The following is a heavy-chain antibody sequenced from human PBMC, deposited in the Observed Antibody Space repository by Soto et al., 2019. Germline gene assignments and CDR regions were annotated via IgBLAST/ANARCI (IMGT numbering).Heavy chain of an antibody. CDR3: AGWVQRTGFGLVTTTATYFDF. Sequence: QITLNESGPTVVRPTETLTLTCRFSGFSLTTSGVGVGWIRQSPGKAPEWLALIYWDDDKRYSASLKSRLTITYDSSGIQWVQTESDLDPTDTATYYCAGWVQRTGFGLVTTTATYFDFGGQGTQVALSS. V-gene: IGHV2-5*02. CDR2: IYWDDDK. D-gene: IGHD3-3*01. J-gene: IGHJ4*02. CDR1: GFSLTTSGVG.